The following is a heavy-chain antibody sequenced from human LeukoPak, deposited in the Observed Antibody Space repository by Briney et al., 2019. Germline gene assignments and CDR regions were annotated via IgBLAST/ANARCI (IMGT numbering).Heavy chain of an antibody. CDR1: GGSISGYY. CDR3: ARHGGYDFWSGYYTDYFDY. V-gene: IGHV4-4*07. CDR2: IYTSGST. J-gene: IGHJ4*02. Sequence: SETLSLTCTVSGGSISGYYWSWIRQPAGKGLEWIGRIYTSGSTNYNPSLKSRVTISVDTSKNQFSLKLSSVTAADTAVYYCARHGGYDFWSGYYTDYFDYWGQGTLVTVSS. D-gene: IGHD3-3*01.